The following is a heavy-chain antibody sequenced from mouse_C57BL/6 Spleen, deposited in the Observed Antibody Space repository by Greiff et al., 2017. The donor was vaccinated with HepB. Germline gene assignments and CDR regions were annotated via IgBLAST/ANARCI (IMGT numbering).Heavy chain of an antibody. CDR2: IYPGDGDT. CDR1: GYAFSSSW. Sequence: VQLQESGPELVKPGASVKISCKASGYAFSSSWMNWVKQRPGKGLEWIGRIYPGDGDTNYNGKFKGKATLTADKSSSTAYMQLSSLTSEDSAVYFCARYPVGAMDYWGQGTSVTVSS. CDR3: ARYPVGAMDY. D-gene: IGHD1-1*01. V-gene: IGHV1-82*01. J-gene: IGHJ4*01.